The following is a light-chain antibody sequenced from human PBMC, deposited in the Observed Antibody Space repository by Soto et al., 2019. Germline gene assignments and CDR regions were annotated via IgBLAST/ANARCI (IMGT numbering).Light chain of an antibody. J-gene: IGLJ2*01. CDR3: CSYAGDLAL. CDR1: SSDVGGYDF. Sequence: LRRSGSAFASPSQSFAISYTGTSSDVGGYDFVSWYQQHPGKAPKLMISDVSKRPSGVPDRFSGSKSGNTASLTISGLQAEDEADYYCCSYAGDLALFGGGTEVTV. CDR2: DVS. V-gene: IGLV2-11*01.